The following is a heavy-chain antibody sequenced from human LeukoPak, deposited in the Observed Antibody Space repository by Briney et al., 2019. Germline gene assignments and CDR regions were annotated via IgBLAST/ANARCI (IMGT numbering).Heavy chain of an antibody. D-gene: IGHD3-10*01. CDR2: IYYSGST. J-gene: IGHJ4*02. CDR3: ARGYYGSGSYRALDY. Sequence: SETLSLTCTVSGGSISSYYWSWIRQPLGKGLEWIGYIYYSGSTNYNPSLKSRVTISVDTSKKQFSLKLSSVTAADTAVYYCARGYYGSGSYRALDYWGQGTLVTVSS. CDR1: GGSISSYY. V-gene: IGHV4-59*01.